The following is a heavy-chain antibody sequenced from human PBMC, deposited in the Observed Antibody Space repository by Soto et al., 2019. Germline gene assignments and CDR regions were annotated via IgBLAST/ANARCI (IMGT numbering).Heavy chain of an antibody. V-gene: IGHV3-30*18. Sequence: QVQLVESGGGVVQPGRSLRLSCAASGFSFSNCGMHWVRQAPGKGREWVAAISSDGSDKYYSESVKGRFTISRDNSKNTLFLQMNSLRVEDTAVYYCVKGSEVARQELDYWGQGTLVTVSS. CDR3: VKGSEVARQELDY. J-gene: IGHJ4*02. D-gene: IGHD2-15*01. CDR1: GFSFSNCG. CDR2: ISSDGSDK.